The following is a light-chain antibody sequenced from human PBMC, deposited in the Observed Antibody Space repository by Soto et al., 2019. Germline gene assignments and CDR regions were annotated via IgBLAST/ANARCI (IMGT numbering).Light chain of an antibody. J-gene: IGKJ1*01. Sequence: EVVMTQSPATLSVSPGERATLSCRASQSVSSNLAWYQQKPGQAPRLLIYGASTRATGIPARFSGSGSGTEFTLTINSLQSEDFAVDDCQQYNNWWTFGQGTKVDIK. CDR2: GAS. V-gene: IGKV3-15*01. CDR1: QSVSSN. CDR3: QQYNNWWT.